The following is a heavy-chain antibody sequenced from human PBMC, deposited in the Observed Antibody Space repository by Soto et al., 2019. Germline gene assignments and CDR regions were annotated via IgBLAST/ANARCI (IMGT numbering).Heavy chain of an antibody. CDR1: GVTFSTYS. CDR3: TRDPEALDY. Sequence: PGGSLRLSCAASGVTFSTYSMDGVRQAPGKGLEWVAYVSRGSPTMHYADSVKGRFTISRDNAKNSLYLQMNSLKADDTAVYYCTRDPEALDYWGQGTLVTVSS. J-gene: IGHJ4*02. V-gene: IGHV3-48*01. CDR2: VSRGSPTM.